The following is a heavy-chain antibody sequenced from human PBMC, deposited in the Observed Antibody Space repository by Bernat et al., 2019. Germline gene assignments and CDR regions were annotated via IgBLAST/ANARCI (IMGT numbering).Heavy chain of an antibody. Sequence: EGGGGGGKRGGSLREEGGEGGGRGRRDAMSWVRQAPGKGREGGGRRSASDDNTNYEDAVKGRFTISRDNSKNTLYLQMNSLRAEDTAVYFYATGLGNVWKSSGVCDYWGQGNLVSVSS. J-gene: IGHJ4*01. CDR1: GGRGRRDA. CDR2: RSASDDNT. D-gene: IGHD1-1*01. CDR3: ATGLGNVWKSSGVCDY. V-gene: IGHV3-23*01.